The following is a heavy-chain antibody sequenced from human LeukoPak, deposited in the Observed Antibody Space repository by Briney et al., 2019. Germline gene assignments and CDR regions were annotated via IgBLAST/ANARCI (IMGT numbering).Heavy chain of an antibody. Sequence: GGSLRLSCAASGFTFSNYAMSWVRQAPGKGPEWVSAITGSGGSTYYADSVKGRFTISRDNSKNTLYLQMNSLRAEDTAVYYCAKWGDYDVLTGYYDPDYWGQGTLVTVSS. J-gene: IGHJ4*02. V-gene: IGHV3-23*01. CDR3: AKWGDYDVLTGYYDPDY. D-gene: IGHD3-9*01. CDR1: GFTFSNYA. CDR2: ITGSGGST.